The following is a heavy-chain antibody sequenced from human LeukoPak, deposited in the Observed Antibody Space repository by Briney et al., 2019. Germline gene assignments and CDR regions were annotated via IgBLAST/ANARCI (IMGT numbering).Heavy chain of an antibody. CDR1: GGTFSSYA. V-gene: IGHV1-69*13. CDR3: ATCGGDCYPRPYYFDY. D-gene: IGHD2-21*02. CDR2: IIPIFGTA. J-gene: IGHJ4*02. Sequence: SVKVSCTASGGTFSSYAISWVRQAPGQGLEWMGGIIPIFGTANYAQKFQGRVTITADESTSTAYMELSSLRSEDTAVYYCATCGGDCYPRPYYFDYWGQGTLVTVSS.